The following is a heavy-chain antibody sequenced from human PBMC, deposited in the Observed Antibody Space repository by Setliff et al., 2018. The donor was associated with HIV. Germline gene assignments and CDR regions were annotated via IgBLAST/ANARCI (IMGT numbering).Heavy chain of an antibody. Sequence: GASLKISCEGSGYSFTNYWIAWVRQMPGKGLEWMGIIYPGDSDTKYSPSFQGQVTISADKSISTAYVQWSSLKASDTAMYYCATWTRAETSENFQHWGQGTLVTVSS. J-gene: IGHJ1*01. CDR3: ATWTRAETSENFQH. CDR2: IYPGDSDT. V-gene: IGHV5-51*01. CDR1: GYSFTNYW. D-gene: IGHD4-17*01.